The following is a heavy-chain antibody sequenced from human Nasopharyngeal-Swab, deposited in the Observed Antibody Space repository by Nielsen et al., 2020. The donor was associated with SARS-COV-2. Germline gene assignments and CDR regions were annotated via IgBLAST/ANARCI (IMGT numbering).Heavy chain of an antibody. Sequence: IRPPPGKGLEWVSSISSSSSYIYYADSVKGRFTISRDNAKNSLYLQMNSLRAEDTAVYYCARHRFGIAVADSDYWGQGTLVTVSS. CDR3: ARHRFGIAVADSDY. CDR2: ISSSSSYI. V-gene: IGHV3-21*01. J-gene: IGHJ4*02. D-gene: IGHD6-19*01.